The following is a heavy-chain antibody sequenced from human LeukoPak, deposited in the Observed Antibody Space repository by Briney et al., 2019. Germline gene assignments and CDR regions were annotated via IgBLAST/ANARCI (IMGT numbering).Heavy chain of an antibody. J-gene: IGHJ4*02. V-gene: IGHV3-23*01. CDR1: GFTFSTYG. D-gene: IGHD6-13*01. Sequence: GGSLRLSCAASGFTFSTYGMTWVRQAPGKGLEWVSSITDSGGSTYYADSVKGRFTIFRDNSKNMLYVQMNSLRAEDTAIYYCATTAAAGQLDYWGQGTLVTVSS. CDR2: ITDSGGST. CDR3: ATTAAAGQLDY.